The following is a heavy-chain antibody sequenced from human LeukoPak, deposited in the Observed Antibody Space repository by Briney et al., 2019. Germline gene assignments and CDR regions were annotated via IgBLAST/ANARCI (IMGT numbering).Heavy chain of an antibody. CDR3: ARGPGGYSYGYYFDY. D-gene: IGHD5-18*01. V-gene: IGHV4-59*01. CDR1: GGSISSYY. Sequence: PSETLSLTCAVSGGSISSYYWSWIRQPPGKGLEWTGFFYYSGSTNYNPSLKSRVTISVDTSKNHFSLKLSSVTAADTAVYYCARGPGGYSYGYYFDYWGQGTLVTVSS. J-gene: IGHJ4*02. CDR2: FYYSGST.